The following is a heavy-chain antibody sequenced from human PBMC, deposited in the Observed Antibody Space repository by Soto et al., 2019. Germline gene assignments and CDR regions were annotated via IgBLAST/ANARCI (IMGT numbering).Heavy chain of an antibody. CDR2: FDPEDGET. D-gene: IGHD3-22*01. Sequence: ASVKVSCKVSGYTLTELSVHWVRQAPGKGLEWMGGFDPEDGETIYAQKFQGRVTMTEDTSTDTAYMELSSLRSEDTAVYYCATEYYYDSSGYYSTMGLFDYWGQGTLVTVSS. CDR1: GYTLTELS. CDR3: ATEYYYDSSGYYSTMGLFDY. V-gene: IGHV1-24*01. J-gene: IGHJ4*02.